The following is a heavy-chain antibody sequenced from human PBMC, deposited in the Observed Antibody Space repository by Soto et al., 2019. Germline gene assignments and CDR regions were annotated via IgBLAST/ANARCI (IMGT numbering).Heavy chain of an antibody. CDR1: RYTFTSYG. CDR2: ISAYNGNT. V-gene: IGHV1-18*01. CDR3: ARLRNLDYYDSLPDY. D-gene: IGHD3-22*01. Sequence: ASVKVSCKYSRYTFTSYGISSFRHSPGQGLEWMGWISAYNGNTNYAQKLQGRVTMTTDTSTSTAYMELRSLRSDDTAVYYCARLRNLDYYDSLPDYWGQGTLVTVPQ. J-gene: IGHJ4*02.